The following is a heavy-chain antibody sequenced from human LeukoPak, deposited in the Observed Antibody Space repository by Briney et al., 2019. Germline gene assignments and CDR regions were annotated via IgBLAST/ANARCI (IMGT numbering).Heavy chain of an antibody. CDR3: VRGHSIEPYYYYYYMDV. Sequence: PGGSLRLSCAASGFTFSSYAMNWVRQAPGKGLEWVSSISGSGGYTYYADSVKGRFTISRDNSKNTLYLQMNSLRAEDTAVYYCVRGHSIEPYYYYYYMDVWGKGTTVTVSS. CDR1: GFTFSSYA. J-gene: IGHJ6*03. V-gene: IGHV3-23*01. D-gene: IGHD4-11*01. CDR2: ISGSGGYT.